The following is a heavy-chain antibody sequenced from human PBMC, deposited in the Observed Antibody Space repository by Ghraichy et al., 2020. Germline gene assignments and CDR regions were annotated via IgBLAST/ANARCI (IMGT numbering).Heavy chain of an antibody. D-gene: IGHD3-22*01. CDR1: GFTFSSYG. Sequence: LSLTCAASGFTFSSYGMHWVRQAPGKGLEWVAVIWYDGSNKYYADSVKGRFTISRDNSKNTLYLQMNSLRAEDTAVYYCARDHMIVVVSDYGMDVWGQGTTVTVSS. V-gene: IGHV3-33*01. J-gene: IGHJ6*02. CDR3: ARDHMIVVVSDYGMDV. CDR2: IWYDGSNK.